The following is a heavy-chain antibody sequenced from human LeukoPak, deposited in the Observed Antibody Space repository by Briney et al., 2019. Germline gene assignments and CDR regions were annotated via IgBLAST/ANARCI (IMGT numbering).Heavy chain of an antibody. CDR2: INLKSGGT. Sequence: ASANVSCKASGYTFTGYYLHWVRQAPGQGLELMGWINLKSGGTRYAQKFQGRVTMTRGTSIITAYMELSRLRSDDTAVYYCARRYVGGFDYWGQGTLFTVSS. D-gene: IGHD3-10*01. J-gene: IGHJ4*02. V-gene: IGHV1-2*02. CDR3: ARRYVGGFDY. CDR1: GYTFTGYY.